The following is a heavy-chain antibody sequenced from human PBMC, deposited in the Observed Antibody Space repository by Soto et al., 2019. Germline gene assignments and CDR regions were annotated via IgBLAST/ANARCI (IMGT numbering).Heavy chain of an antibody. CDR2: INHSGST. Sequence: QVQLQQWGAGLLKPSETLSLTCAVYGGSFSGYYWSWIRQPPGKGLEWIGEINHSGSTNYNPSLKSRVTISVDTSKNQFSLKLISVTAADTAVYYCARAPIVVVPAAIPNRSFDIWGQGTMVTVSS. CDR3: ARAPIVVVPAAIPNRSFDI. CDR1: GGSFSGYY. D-gene: IGHD2-2*02. J-gene: IGHJ3*02. V-gene: IGHV4-34*01.